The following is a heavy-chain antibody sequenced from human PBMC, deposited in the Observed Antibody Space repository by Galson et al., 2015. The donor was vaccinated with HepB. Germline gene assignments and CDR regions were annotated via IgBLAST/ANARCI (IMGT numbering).Heavy chain of an antibody. V-gene: IGHV1-8*01. D-gene: IGHD3-9*01. CDR2: MNPNSANT. CDR3: ARGLNYEMLTGDYYGMDV. CDR1: GYTFTTYD. J-gene: IGHJ6*02. Sequence: SVKVSCKASGYTFTTYDINWVRRATGQGLEWMGWMNPNSANTGYAQKFKGRVTMTRDTSTNTAYMEVSSLRFEDTAVYYCARGLNYEMLTGDYYGMDVWGQGTTVTVSS.